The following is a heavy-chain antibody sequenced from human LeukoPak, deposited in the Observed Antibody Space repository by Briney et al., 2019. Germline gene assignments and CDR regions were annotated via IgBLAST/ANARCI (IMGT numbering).Heavy chain of an antibody. CDR3: ARETWIGYYFDY. Sequence: PSGTLSLTCAVSGGSISSTNWWSWVRQSPGKGLEWIGEIYHSGSTNYKPSLRSRVTISVDTSKNQFSLKLSSVTAADTAVYYCARETWIGYYFDYWGQGTLVTVSS. J-gene: IGHJ4*02. V-gene: IGHV4-4*02. CDR2: IYHSGST. D-gene: IGHD5-12*01. CDR1: GGSISSTNW.